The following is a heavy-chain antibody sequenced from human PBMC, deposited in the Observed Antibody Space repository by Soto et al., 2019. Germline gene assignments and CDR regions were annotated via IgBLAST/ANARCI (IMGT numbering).Heavy chain of an antibody. Sequence: SGPTLVNPTQTLTLTCTFSGFSLTTTGMCVTWIRQPPGKALEWLTLIDWADDKYYSTSLKTRLTISKDTSKNQVFLTMTNMDPVDTATYYCARIRQGLTYGESYFDYWGQGTLVTVSS. J-gene: IGHJ4*02. V-gene: IGHV2-70*01. D-gene: IGHD3-10*01. CDR2: IDWADDK. CDR1: GFSLTTTGMC. CDR3: ARIRQGLTYGESYFDY.